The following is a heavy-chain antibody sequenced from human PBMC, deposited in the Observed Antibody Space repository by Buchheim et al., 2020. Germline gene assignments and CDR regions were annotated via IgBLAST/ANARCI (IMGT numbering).Heavy chain of an antibody. CDR2: ISSSGSTI. J-gene: IGHJ6*02. D-gene: IGHD3-10*01. CDR1: GFTFSSYE. CDR3: ARNVGSPYHRFYYYYGMDV. Sequence: EVQLVESGGGLVQPGGSLRLSCAASGFTFSSYEMNWVRQAPGKGLEWVSYISSSGSTIYYADSVKGRFTISRDNAKNSLYLQMNSLRAEDTAVYYCARNVGSPYHRFYYYYGMDVWGQGTT. V-gene: IGHV3-48*03.